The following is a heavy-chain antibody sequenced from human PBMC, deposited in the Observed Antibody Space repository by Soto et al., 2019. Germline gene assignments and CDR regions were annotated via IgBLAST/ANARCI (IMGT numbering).Heavy chain of an antibody. J-gene: IGHJ5*02. CDR1: GGSISSGGYY. CDR3: ARDRGEAYYDSSGYYYSTSVWFDP. Sequence: QVQLQESGPGLVKPSQTLSLTCTVSGGSISSGGYYWSWIRQHPGKGLEWIGYIYYSGSTYYNPSLKRRVTISVDTSKNQFSLKLSSVTAADTAVYYCARDRGEAYYDSSGYYYSTSVWFDPWGQGTLVTVSS. D-gene: IGHD3-22*01. CDR2: IYYSGST. V-gene: IGHV4-31*03.